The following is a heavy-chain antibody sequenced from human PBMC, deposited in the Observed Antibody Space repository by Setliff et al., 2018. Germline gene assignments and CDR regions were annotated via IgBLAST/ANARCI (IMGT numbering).Heavy chain of an antibody. J-gene: IGHJ5*02. V-gene: IGHV4-34*01. D-gene: IGHD3-10*01. CDR2: INHSGSA. Sequence: SSETLSLTCAVYGGSFSTYYWIWIRQPPGKGLEWIGEINHSGSANYNPSLKSRVTISVDTSKNQFSLKLSSVTAADTAVYYCARTRRITKSGGWFDPWGQGTLVTVSS. CDR3: ARTRRITKSGGWFDP. CDR1: GGSFSTYY.